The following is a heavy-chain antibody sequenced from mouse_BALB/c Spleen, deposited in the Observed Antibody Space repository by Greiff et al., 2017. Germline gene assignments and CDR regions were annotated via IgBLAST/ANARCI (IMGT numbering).Heavy chain of an antibody. CDR2: ISYSGST. CDR1: GYSITSDYA. J-gene: IGHJ2*01. CDR3: ARDGNYIDY. Sequence: EVKLVESGPGLVKPSQSLSLTCTVTGYSITSDYAWNWIRQFPGNKLEWMGYISYSGSTSYNPSLKSRISITRDTSKNQFFLQLNSVTTEDTATYYCARDGNYIDYWGQGTTLTVSS. D-gene: IGHD2-1*01. V-gene: IGHV3-2*02.